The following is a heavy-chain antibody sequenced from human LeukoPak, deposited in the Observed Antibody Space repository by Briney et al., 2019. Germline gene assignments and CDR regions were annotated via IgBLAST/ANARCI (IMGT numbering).Heavy chain of an antibody. J-gene: IGHJ4*02. D-gene: IGHD4-23*01. CDR2: IKQDGSER. V-gene: IGHV3-7*01. CDR1: GFTFSNYW. Sequence: PGGSLRLSCAASGFTFSNYWMSWVRQAPGKGLEWVANIKQDGSERYSVDSVKGRFTISRDNAKNSLYLQMNSLRAEDTAVYYCARDPYGGSDYWGQGTLVTVSS. CDR3: ARDPYGGSDY.